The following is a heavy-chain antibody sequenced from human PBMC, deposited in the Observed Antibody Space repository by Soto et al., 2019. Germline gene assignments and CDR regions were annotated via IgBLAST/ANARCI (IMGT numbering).Heavy chain of an antibody. V-gene: IGHV3-48*03. CDR1: GFIFSDYE. J-gene: IGHJ4*02. CDR3: ARGQYYYDISGYPYFDY. CDR2: ISSSSTAI. Sequence: PGGSLRLSCVASGFIFSDYEVSWVRQAPGKGLEWVSYISSSSTAIYYADSVRGRFTISRDNAKNSLYLQMHNLRAEDTAVYYCARGQYYYDISGYPYFDYWGQGTPVTV. D-gene: IGHD3-22*01.